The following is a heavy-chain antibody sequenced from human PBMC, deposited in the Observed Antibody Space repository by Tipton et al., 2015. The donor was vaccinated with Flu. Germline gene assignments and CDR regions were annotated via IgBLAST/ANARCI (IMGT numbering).Heavy chain of an antibody. CDR3: TKDITESSRRTDFFAMDV. Sequence: SLRLSCAASGFKFDDYAMYWVRQAPGKGLEWVAGIRWNSVVVGYADSVKGRFTISRGNAKNSLYLQMTSLRAEDTALYYCTKDITESSRRTDFFAMDVWGPGTTVNVSS. CDR2: IRWNSVVV. CDR1: GFKFDDYA. J-gene: IGHJ6*02. D-gene: IGHD1-1*01. V-gene: IGHV3-9*01.